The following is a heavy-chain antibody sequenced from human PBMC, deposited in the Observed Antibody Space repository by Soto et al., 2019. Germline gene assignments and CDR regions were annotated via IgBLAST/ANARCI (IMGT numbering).Heavy chain of an antibody. D-gene: IGHD3-10*01. CDR1: GGSISSSSYY. Sequence: QLQLQESGPGLVKPSETLSLTCTVSGGSISSSSYYWGWIRQPPGKGLEWIGSTYYSGSTYYNPSIKGGITISVDTSKNQFSLKLSSVTAADTAVYYCARPISPYYYGSGSYSYAFDIWGQGTMVTVSS. J-gene: IGHJ3*02. CDR3: ARPISPYYYGSGSYSYAFDI. V-gene: IGHV4-39*01. CDR2: TYYSGST.